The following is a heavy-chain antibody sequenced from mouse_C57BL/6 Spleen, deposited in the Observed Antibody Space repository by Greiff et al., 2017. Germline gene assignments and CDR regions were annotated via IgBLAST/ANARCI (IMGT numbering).Heavy chain of an antibody. CDR1: GYTFTSYG. CDR3: AKLTGTSYWYFDV. J-gene: IGHJ1*03. V-gene: IGHV1-81*01. Sequence: QVHVKQSGAELARPGASVKLSCKASGYTFTSYGISWVKQRTGQGLEWIGEIYPRSGNTYYNEKFKGKATLTADKSSSTAYMELRSLTSEDSAVYFCAKLTGTSYWYFDVWGTGTTVTVSS. D-gene: IGHD4-1*01. CDR2: IYPRSGNT.